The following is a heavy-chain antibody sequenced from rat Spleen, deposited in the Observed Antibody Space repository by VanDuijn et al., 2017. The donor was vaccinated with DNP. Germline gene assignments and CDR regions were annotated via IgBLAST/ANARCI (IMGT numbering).Heavy chain of an antibody. CDR3: AREVYPFAMDA. J-gene: IGHJ4*01. Sequence: QVQLKETGPDLVQLTQTLSITCTVSGFSLTTYNVHWVRQPPGKGLEWMGSLWSGGCTDYNSAFKSRLIIRRDNSKSQVFLNMNSLQTDDTARFFCAREVYPFAMDAWGQGTSVTVSA. D-gene: IGHD4-4*01. CDR1: GFSLTTYN. V-gene: IGHV2-64*01. CDR2: LWSGGCT.